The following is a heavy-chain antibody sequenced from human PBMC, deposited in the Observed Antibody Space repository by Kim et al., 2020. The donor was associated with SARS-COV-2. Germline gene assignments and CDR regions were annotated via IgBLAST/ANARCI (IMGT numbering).Heavy chain of an antibody. Sequence: DSVKGRFTISIDNPKHSLYLQMNSLRAEDTAVYYCARVGYCSSPSCYSYWGQGTLVTVSS. CDR3: ARVGYCSSPSCYSY. J-gene: IGHJ4*02. D-gene: IGHD2-2*02. V-gene: IGHV3-21*01.